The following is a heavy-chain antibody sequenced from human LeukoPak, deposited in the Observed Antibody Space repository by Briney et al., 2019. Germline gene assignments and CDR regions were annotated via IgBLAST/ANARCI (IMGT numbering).Heavy chain of an antibody. CDR1: GGSISSYY. J-gene: IGHJ3*02. D-gene: IGHD3-22*01. CDR2: IYYSGST. V-gene: IGHV4-59*01. Sequence: SETLSLTCTVSGGSISSYYWSWIRQPPGKGLEWIGYIYYSGSTNYNPSLKSRVTIPVDTSKNQFSLKLSSVTAADTAVYYCARLLRYCSSTSCYKYYYDSSGYYWYAFDIWGQGTMVTVSS. CDR3: ARLLRYCSSTSCYKYYYDSSGYYWYAFDI.